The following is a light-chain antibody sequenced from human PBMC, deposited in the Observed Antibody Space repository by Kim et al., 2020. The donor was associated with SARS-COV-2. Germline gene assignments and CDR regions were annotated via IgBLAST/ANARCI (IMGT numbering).Light chain of an antibody. V-gene: IGKV1-39*01. CDR1: QSLSSY. Sequence: IKITQSPSSLSASVGDRVTIPCRASQSLSSYLNWYQQKPGTAPELLIYDPSTLQSGVPSRFSGSGSGTDFTLTISSLQPEDVATYYCQQYYSAPHTFGQGTKLEI. CDR2: DPS. J-gene: IGKJ2*01. CDR3: QQYYSAPHT.